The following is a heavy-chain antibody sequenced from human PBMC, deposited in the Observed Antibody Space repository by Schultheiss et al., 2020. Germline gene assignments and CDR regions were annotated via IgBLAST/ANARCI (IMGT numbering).Heavy chain of an antibody. CDR1: GGSISSSSYY. Sequence: SETLSLTCTVSGGSISSSSYYWGWIRQPPEKGLEWIGSIYTSGSTKYNPSLKSRVSISLDPSKNQFSLKLSSVTAADTAVYYCARRGWITIFGVVITHNGMDVWGQGTTVTVSS. D-gene: IGHD3-3*01. J-gene: IGHJ6*02. CDR2: IYTSGST. CDR3: ARRGWITIFGVVITHNGMDV. V-gene: IGHV4-39*01.